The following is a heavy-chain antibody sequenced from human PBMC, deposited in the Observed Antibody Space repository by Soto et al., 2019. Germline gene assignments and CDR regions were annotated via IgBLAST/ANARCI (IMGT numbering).Heavy chain of an antibody. Sequence: LRLSCAASGFTFSSYDMHWVRQATGKGLEWVSAIGTAGDTYYPGSVKGRFTISRENAKNSLYLQMNSLRAGDTAVYYCARARNYYDSSGYYYGFDYWGQGTLVTVSS. V-gene: IGHV3-13*01. CDR1: GFTFSSYD. J-gene: IGHJ4*02. CDR2: IGTAGDT. CDR3: ARARNYYDSSGYYYGFDY. D-gene: IGHD3-22*01.